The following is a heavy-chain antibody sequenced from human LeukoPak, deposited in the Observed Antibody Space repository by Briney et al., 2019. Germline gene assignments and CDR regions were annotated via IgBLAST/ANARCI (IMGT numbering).Heavy chain of an antibody. Sequence: GGSLRLSCAASGFTFSSYGMHWVRQAPGKGLEWVAFIRYDGSNKYYADSVKGRFTISRDNSKNTLYLQMNSLRAEDTAVYYCAKDGYYDFWSGYYRGDYWGQGTPVTVSS. J-gene: IGHJ4*02. D-gene: IGHD3-3*01. V-gene: IGHV3-30*02. CDR2: IRYDGSNK. CDR1: GFTFSSYG. CDR3: AKDGYYDFWSGYYRGDY.